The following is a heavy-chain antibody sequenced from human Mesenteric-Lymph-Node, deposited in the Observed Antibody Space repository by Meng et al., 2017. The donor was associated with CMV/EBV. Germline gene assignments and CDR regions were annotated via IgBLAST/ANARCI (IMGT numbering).Heavy chain of an antibody. CDR2: ISAYNGVT. CDR1: YTFSSYG. J-gene: IGHJ4*02. Sequence: YTFSSYGINWVRQAPGQGLEWMGWISAYNGVTTYAQSLQGRVTMTTDTTTNTAYMELRSLRSDDTAVYYCARLNVVAVRGVITRFLDYWGQGTLVTVSS. V-gene: IGHV1-18*01. D-gene: IGHD3-10*01. CDR3: ARLNVVAVRGVITRFLDY.